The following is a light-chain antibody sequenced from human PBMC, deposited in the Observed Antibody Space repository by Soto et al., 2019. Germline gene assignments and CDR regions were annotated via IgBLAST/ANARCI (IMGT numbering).Light chain of an antibody. CDR2: AAS. J-gene: IGKJ3*01. V-gene: IGKV1-39*01. CDR3: QQSYSTPVFT. Sequence: DIQMTQSPSSLSASVGDRVTITCRASQSISSYLNWYQQKPGKAPKLLIYAASSLQSGVPSRFRGSGSGTDFTLTISSLQPEDFATYYCQQSYSTPVFTFGPGTKVHIK. CDR1: QSISSY.